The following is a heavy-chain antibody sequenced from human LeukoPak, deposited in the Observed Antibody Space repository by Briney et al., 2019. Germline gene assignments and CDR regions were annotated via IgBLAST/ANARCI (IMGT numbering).Heavy chain of an antibody. CDR1: GGSVSSGSYY. CDR2: IYYSGST. CDR3: ARTVVVTALNYYYYGMDV. Sequence: SETLSLTCTVSGGSVSSGSYYWSWIRQPPGKGLEWIGYIYYSGSTNYNPSLKSRVTISVDTSKNQFSLKLSSVTAADTAVYYCARTVVVTALNYYYYGMDVWGQGTTVTVSS. D-gene: IGHD2-21*02. V-gene: IGHV4-61*01. J-gene: IGHJ6*02.